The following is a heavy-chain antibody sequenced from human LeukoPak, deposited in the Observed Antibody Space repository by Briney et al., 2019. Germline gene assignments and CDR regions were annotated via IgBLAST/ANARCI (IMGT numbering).Heavy chain of an antibody. CDR1: GYTFAGYY. V-gene: IGHV1-2*02. Sequence: ASVKVSCKASGYTFAGYYMHWVRQAPGQGLEWMGWINPNSGGTNYAQKFQGRVTMTRDTSISTAYMELSRLRSDDTAVYYCAREGSSGWYWFDPWGQGTLVTVSS. J-gene: IGHJ5*02. CDR2: INPNSGGT. CDR3: AREGSSGWYWFDP. D-gene: IGHD6-19*01.